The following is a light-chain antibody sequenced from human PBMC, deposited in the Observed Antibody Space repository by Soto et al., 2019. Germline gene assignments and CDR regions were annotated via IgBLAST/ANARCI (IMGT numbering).Light chain of an antibody. CDR3: QQLNSYTLT. CDR2: AAS. J-gene: IGKJ4*01. Sequence: DIQLHPSPSFLSSSVVYRFPINFLARQGISSYLAWYQQKPGKAPKLLIYAASTLQSGVPSRFSGSGSGTEFTLKTSRLQPEDFAPYYCQQLNSYTLTFGGGTKVDI. CDR1: QGISSY. V-gene: IGKV1-9*01.